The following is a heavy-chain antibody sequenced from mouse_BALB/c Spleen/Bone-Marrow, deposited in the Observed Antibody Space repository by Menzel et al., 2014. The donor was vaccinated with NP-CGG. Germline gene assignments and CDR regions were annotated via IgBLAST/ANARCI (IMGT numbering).Heavy chain of an antibody. J-gene: IGHJ4*01. V-gene: IGHV5-6-2*01. Sequence: EVQLVESGGGLVKVGESLKLSCAASGFTFSTYYMSWVRQTPEKRLELVAAIYTNDGSTYYPDTVKGRFAISRDNAKNTLYPQMSSLKSEDTALYYCARRAFYALDYWGQGTSVTVSS. CDR1: GFTFSTYY. CDR2: IYTNDGST. CDR3: ARRAFYALDY.